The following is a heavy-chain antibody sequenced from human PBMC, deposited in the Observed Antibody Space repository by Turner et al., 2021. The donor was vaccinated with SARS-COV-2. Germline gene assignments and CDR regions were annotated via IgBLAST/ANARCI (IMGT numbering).Heavy chain of an antibody. V-gene: IGHV3-30*18. CDR2: ISYDGSNK. CDR1: GFTFSSYG. J-gene: IGHJ6*02. CDR3: AKVSPNRGLRPYHYYYGMDV. D-gene: IGHD5-12*01. Sequence: QVQLVESGGGVVQPGRSLRLSCAASGFTFSSYGMHWVRQAPGKGLEWVAVISYDGSNKYYADSVKGRFTISRDNSKNTLYLQMNSLRAEDTAVYYCAKVSPNRGLRPYHYYYGMDVWGQGTTVTVSS.